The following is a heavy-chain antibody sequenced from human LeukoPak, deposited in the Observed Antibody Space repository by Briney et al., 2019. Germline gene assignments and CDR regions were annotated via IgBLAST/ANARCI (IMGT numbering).Heavy chain of an antibody. CDR2: INTDGSST. J-gene: IGHJ3*02. V-gene: IGHV3-74*01. D-gene: IGHD7-27*01. CDR1: GFTFSSYW. CDR3: ARESRNWGRGRDESFDI. Sequence: PGGSLRLSCAASGFTFSSYWMHWVRQAPGKGLVWVSRINTDGSSTSYADSVKGRFTISRDNAKNTLYLQMNSLRAEDTAVYYCARESRNWGRGRDESFDIWGQGTIVTVSS.